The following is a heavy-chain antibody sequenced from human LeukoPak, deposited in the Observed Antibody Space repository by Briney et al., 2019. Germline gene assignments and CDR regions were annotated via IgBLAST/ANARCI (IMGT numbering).Heavy chain of an antibody. D-gene: IGHD3-10*01. CDR3: ARHPDWINYYGSGSYRRGVIDY. CDR2: INHSGST. CDR1: GGSFSGYY. Sequence: SETLSLTCAVYGGSFSGYYWSWIRQPPGKGLEWIGEINHSGSTNYNPSLKSRVTISVDTSKNQFSLKLSSVTAADTAVYYCARHPDWINYYGSGSYRRGVIDYWGQGTLVTVSS. J-gene: IGHJ4*02. V-gene: IGHV4-34*01.